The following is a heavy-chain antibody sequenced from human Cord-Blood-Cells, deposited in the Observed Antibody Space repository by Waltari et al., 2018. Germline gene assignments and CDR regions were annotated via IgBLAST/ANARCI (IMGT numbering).Heavy chain of an antibody. V-gene: IGHV4-59*08. D-gene: IGHD5-12*01. Sequence: QVQLQESGPGLVKPSETLSLTCTVSGGSISSYYWSWIRQPPGKGLEWIGYIYYSGSTNYNPALKSRVTISVDTSKNQFSLKPSSVTAADTAVYYCARLSGYPHYWGQGTLVTVSS. J-gene: IGHJ4*02. CDR1: GGSISSYY. CDR3: ARLSGYPHY. CDR2: IYYSGST.